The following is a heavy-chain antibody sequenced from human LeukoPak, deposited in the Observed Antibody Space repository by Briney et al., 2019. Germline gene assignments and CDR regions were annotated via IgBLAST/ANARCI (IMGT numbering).Heavy chain of an antibody. D-gene: IGHD3-3*01. CDR2: ISGSGGST. V-gene: IGHV3-23*01. CDR1: GFTLSSYA. J-gene: IGHJ4*02. CDR3: ARRYYDFWSGPHDY. Sequence: GGSLRLSCAASGFTLSSYAMSWVRQARGKGLEWVSAISGSGGSTYYADSVKGGFTISRDNSKNTLYLQMNSLRAEDTAVYYCARRYYDFWSGPHDYWGQGTLVTVSP.